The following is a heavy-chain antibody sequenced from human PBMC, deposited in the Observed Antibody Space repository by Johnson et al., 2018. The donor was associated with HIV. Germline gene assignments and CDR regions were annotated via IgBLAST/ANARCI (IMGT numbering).Heavy chain of an antibody. J-gene: IGHJ3*01. CDR1: GFPFSSYG. V-gene: IGHV3-30*02. Sequence: QVQLVESGGGVVQPGGSLRLSCAASGFPFSSYGMHWVRQAPGKGLEWVAFIRYDGTNKYYADSVKGRFTISRDNSRDTLHLQMNSLRPEDTAVYHCAKEESGSFLAFDFWGQGTMVTVSS. CDR2: IRYDGTNK. D-gene: IGHD1-26*01. CDR3: AKEESGSFLAFDF.